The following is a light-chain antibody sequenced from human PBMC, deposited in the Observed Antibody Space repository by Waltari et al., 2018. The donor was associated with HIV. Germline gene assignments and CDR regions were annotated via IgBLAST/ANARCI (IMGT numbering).Light chain of an antibody. CDR3: QQYNNWPRT. V-gene: IGKV3-15*01. CDR1: QTVSSN. CDR2: EAS. J-gene: IGKJ1*01. Sequence: EIVMTQSPATLSVSPGERVTVSCRASQTVSSNLAWYQQKPGQAPRLLLYEASTGATGVPARFIGSGFGTDFTLIITSLQFEDVAVYYCQQYNNWPRTFGQGTKVEF.